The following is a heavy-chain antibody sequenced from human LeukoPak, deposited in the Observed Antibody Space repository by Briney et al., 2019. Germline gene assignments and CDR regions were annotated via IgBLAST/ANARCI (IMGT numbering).Heavy chain of an antibody. CDR1: GGSISSSSYY. J-gene: IGHJ4*02. Sequence: PSETLSLTCTVSGGSISSSSYYWDWIRQHPGKGLEWIGYIYYSGSTYYNPSLKSRVTISVDTSKNQFSLKLTSVTAADTAVYYCARSDTGSYNVDYWGQGTLVTVSS. V-gene: IGHV4-31*03. CDR3: ARSDTGSYNVDY. D-gene: IGHD3-9*01. CDR2: IYYSGST.